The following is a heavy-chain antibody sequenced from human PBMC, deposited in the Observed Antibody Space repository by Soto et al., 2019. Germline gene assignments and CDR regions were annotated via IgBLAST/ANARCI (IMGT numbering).Heavy chain of an antibody. V-gene: IGHV5-10-1*03. J-gene: IGHJ4*02. CDR2: INPSDSRT. CDR3: ARQGCTGGACYDE. Sequence: EVQLLQSGAEVKEPGESLRISCKGSGYTFDIYWINWVRQMPGKGLEWLGRINPSDSRTNYSPSFQGHVTFSADRSISTAYLQWSSLKASDNATYYCARQGCTGGACYDEWGQGTLVTVSS. D-gene: IGHD2-8*02. CDR1: GYTFDIYW.